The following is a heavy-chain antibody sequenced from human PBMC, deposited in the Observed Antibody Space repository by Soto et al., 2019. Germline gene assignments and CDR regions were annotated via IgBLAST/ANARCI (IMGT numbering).Heavy chain of an antibody. CDR2: ISFDGANT. V-gene: IGHV3-30-3*01. J-gene: IGHJ4*02. Sequence: GGSLRLSCAASGFTFSSYVMYWVRQAPGKGLEWVALISFDGANTYYADSVKGRFTISRDNSGNSLYLQMNSLRGEDTAIYYCARERGAPVDRNLPLPATFDYWGQGT. CDR3: ARERGAPVDRNLPLPATFDY. D-gene: IGHD5-12*01. CDR1: GFTFSSYV.